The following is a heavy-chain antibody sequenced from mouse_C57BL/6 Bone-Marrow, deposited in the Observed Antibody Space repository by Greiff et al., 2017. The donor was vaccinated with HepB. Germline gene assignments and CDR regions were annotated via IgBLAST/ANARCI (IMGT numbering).Heavy chain of an antibody. CDR3: ARATVVATRAWFAY. V-gene: IGHV5-17*01. Sequence: VQLKESGGGLVKPGGSLKLSCAASGFTFSDYGMHWVRQAPEKGLEWVAYISSGSSTIDYADTVKGRITISRDNAKNTLFLQMTSLRSEDTAMYYCARATVVATRAWFAYWGQGTLVTVSA. CDR1: GFTFSDYG. D-gene: IGHD1-1*01. J-gene: IGHJ3*01. CDR2: ISSGSSTI.